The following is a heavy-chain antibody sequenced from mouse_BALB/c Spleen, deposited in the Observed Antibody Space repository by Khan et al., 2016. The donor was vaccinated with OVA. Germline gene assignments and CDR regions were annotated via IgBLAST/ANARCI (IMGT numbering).Heavy chain of an antibody. D-gene: IGHD2-4*01. CDR1: GYTLTRYY. CDR3: TRNYDYDDIDY. V-gene: IGHV1S81*02. J-gene: IGHJ2*01. Sequence: QVQLQQSGAELVKPGASVKLSCKASGYTLTRYYMYWVKQRPGQGLEWIGGINPGNGGTNLNEKFKNKATLTVDTSSTTVYMQLSSLTSEDSAVYYCTRNYDYDDIDYWGQGTTLTVSS. CDR2: INPGNGGT.